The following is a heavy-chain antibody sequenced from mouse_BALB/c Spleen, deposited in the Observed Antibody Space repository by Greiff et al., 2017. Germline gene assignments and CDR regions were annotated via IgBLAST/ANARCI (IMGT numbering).Heavy chain of an antibody. Sequence: VHLVESGPGLVQPSQSLSITCTVSGFSLTSYGVHWVRQSPGKGLEWLGVIWSGGSTDYNAAFISRLSISKDNSKSQVFFKMNSLQANDTAIYYCARDDYVAYWGQGTLVTVSA. CDR3: ARDDYVAY. D-gene: IGHD1-1*02. J-gene: IGHJ3*01. V-gene: IGHV2-2*02. CDR1: GFSLTSYG. CDR2: IWSGGST.